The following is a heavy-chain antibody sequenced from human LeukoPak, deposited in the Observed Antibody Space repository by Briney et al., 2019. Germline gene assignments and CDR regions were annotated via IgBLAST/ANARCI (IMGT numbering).Heavy chain of an antibody. D-gene: IGHD3-10*01. CDR2: IKQDGSEK. V-gene: IGHV3-7*01. CDR3: ARDPYGRDYFDY. J-gene: IGHJ4*02. Sequence: GGSLRLSCAASGFTFSTYSMNWVRQAPGKGLEWVANIKQDGSEKYYVDSVKGRFTISRDNAKNSLYLQMNSLRAEDTAVYYCARDPYGRDYFDYWGQGTLVTVSS. CDR1: GFTFSTYS.